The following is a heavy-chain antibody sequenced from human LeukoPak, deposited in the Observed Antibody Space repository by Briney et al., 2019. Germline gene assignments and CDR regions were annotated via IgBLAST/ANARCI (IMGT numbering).Heavy chain of an antibody. V-gene: IGHV3-30*18. D-gene: IGHD3-10*01. CDR2: ISYDGSNK. J-gene: IGHJ4*02. CDR3: AKGITMVRGPEPNFDY. Sequence: GGSLRLSCAASGSTFSSYGMHWVRQAPGKGLEWVAVISYDGSNKYYADSVKGRFTISRDNSKNTLYLQMNSLRAEDTAVYYCAKGITMVRGPEPNFDYWGQGTLVTVSS. CDR1: GSTFSSYG.